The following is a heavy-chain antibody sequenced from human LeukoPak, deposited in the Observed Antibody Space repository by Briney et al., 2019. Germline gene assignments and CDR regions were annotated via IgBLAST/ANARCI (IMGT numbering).Heavy chain of an antibody. D-gene: IGHD4-23*01. CDR1: GFTFSSYS. CDR2: ISGSGGST. CDR3: AKARTVVTTPDY. Sequence: GGSLRLSCAASGFTFSSYSMNWVRQAPGKGLEWVSTISGSGGSTYYADSVKGRFTISRDNSKNTLYVQMNSLRAEDTAVYYCAKARTVVTTPDYWGQGTLVAVSS. V-gene: IGHV3-23*01. J-gene: IGHJ4*02.